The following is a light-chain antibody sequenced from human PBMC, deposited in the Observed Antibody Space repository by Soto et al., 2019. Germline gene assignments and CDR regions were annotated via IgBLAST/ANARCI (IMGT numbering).Light chain of an antibody. V-gene: IGKV3-15*01. CDR2: GAS. CDR3: QQYNNWPSIT. CDR1: QSVSSN. Sequence: EIVMTQSPATLSVSPGERATLSCRASQSVSSNLAWYQQKPGQAPRLLIYGASTRATGIPARFSGSGSGTEVTLTISSLQYEDFAIYYCQQYNNWPSITFGQGTRLEIK. J-gene: IGKJ5*01.